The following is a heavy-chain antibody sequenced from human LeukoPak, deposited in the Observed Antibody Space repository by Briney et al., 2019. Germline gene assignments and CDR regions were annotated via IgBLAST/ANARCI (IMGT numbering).Heavy chain of an antibody. Sequence: GGSLRLSCAAFGFTFSSYAMHWVRQAPGKGLEWVAVISYDGSNKYYADSVKGRFTISRDNSKNTLYLQMNSLRAEDSAVYYCARDGPYFDYWGQGTLVTVSS. J-gene: IGHJ4*02. V-gene: IGHV3-30-3*01. CDR3: ARDGPYFDY. CDR2: ISYDGSNK. CDR1: GFTFSSYA.